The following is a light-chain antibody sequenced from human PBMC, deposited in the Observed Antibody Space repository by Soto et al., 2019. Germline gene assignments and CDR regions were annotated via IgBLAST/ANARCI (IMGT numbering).Light chain of an antibody. CDR1: QSISNY. Sequence: DIQMTQSRSSLSASVGDRVTITCLASQSISNYLNWYQQKPGKAPKLLIYAASTLQSGVPSRFSGSGSGTDFTLTISCLQSEDFATYYCQQYYSYPPITFGQGTRLEI. V-gene: IGKV1-39*01. J-gene: IGKJ5*01. CDR2: AAS. CDR3: QQYYSYPPIT.